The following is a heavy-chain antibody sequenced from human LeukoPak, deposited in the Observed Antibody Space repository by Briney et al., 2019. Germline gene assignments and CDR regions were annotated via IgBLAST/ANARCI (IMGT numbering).Heavy chain of an antibody. CDR1: GGSISSGSYY. V-gene: IGHV4-61*02. Sequence: SETLSLTCTVSGGSISSGSYYWSWIRQPAGKGLEWIGRIYHSGSTYYNPSLKSRVTISVDTSKNQFSLKLSSVTAADTAVYYCARVTYEGSVVYWGQGTLVTVSS. CDR3: ARVTYEGSVVY. J-gene: IGHJ4*02. CDR2: IYHSGST. D-gene: IGHD5-12*01.